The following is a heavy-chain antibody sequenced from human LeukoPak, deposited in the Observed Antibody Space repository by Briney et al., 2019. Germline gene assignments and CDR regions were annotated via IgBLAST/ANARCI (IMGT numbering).Heavy chain of an antibody. D-gene: IGHD3-9*01. CDR1: GFTFSSYS. J-gene: IGHJ4*02. CDR2: ISSSSSYI. Sequence: GGSLRLSCAASGFTFSSYSMNWVRQAPGKGLEWVSSISSSSSYIYYADSVKGRFTISRDNAKNSLYLQMNSLRAEDTAVYYCARAFSGRVLRYFDWLLLPAFDIWGQGTLVTVSS. V-gene: IGHV3-21*01. CDR3: ARAFSGRVLRYFDWLLLPAFDI.